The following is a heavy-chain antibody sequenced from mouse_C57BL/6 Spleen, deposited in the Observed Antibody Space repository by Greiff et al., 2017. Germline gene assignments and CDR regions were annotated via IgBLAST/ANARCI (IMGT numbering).Heavy chain of an antibody. Sequence: VQLQQSGPVLVKPGASVKMSCKASGCTFTDYYMNWVKQSHGKSLEWIGVINPYNGGTSYNQKFKGKATLTVDKSSSTAYMELNSLTSEDSAVYYCARDTTVVGAMDYWGQGTSVTVSS. J-gene: IGHJ4*01. V-gene: IGHV1-19*01. CDR3: ARDTTVVGAMDY. CDR2: INPYNGGT. D-gene: IGHD1-1*01. CDR1: GCTFTDYY.